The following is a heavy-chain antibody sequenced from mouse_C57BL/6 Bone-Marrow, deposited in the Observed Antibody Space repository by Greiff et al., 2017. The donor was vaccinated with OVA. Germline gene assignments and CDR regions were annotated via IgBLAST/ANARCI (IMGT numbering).Heavy chain of an antibody. CDR2: IYPGDGDT. D-gene: IGHD1-2*01. Sequence: VQLVESGAELVKPGASVKISCKASGYAFSSYWMNWVKQRPGKGLEWIGQIYPGDGDTNYNGKFKGKATLTADKSSSTAYMQLSSLTSEDSAVYFCASPAAGDWYFDVWGTGTTVTVSS. CDR1: GYAFSSYW. CDR3: ASPAAGDWYFDV. V-gene: IGHV1-80*01. J-gene: IGHJ1*03.